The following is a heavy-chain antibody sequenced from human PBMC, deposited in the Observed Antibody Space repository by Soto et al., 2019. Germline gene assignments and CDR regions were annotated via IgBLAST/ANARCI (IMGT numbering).Heavy chain of an antibody. CDR2: IYYSGST. Sequence: SETLSLTCPFSGGTISSYYWSWIRQPPGKGLEWIGYIYYSGSTNYNPSLKSRVTISVDTSKNQFSLKLSSVTAADTAVYYCAREDCSGGSCYSGYFQHWGQGTLVTVSS. V-gene: IGHV4-59*01. J-gene: IGHJ1*01. CDR3: AREDCSGGSCYSGYFQH. CDR1: GGTISSYY. D-gene: IGHD2-15*01.